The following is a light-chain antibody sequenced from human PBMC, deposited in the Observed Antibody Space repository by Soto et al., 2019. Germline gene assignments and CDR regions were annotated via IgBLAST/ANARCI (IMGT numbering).Light chain of an antibody. CDR3: QQYGSFPLT. Sequence: EIVLTQSPGTLSLSPGERATLSCRASQSVSSSYLAWYQQKPGQAPRLLIYGASSMATGIPDRFSGSGSGTDFTLTISRLEPEDFAVYYCQQYGSFPLTFGGGTKVEIK. CDR2: GAS. V-gene: IGKV3-20*01. J-gene: IGKJ4*01. CDR1: QSVSSSY.